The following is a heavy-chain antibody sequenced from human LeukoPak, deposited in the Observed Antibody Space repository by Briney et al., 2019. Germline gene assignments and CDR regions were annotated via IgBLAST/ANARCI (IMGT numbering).Heavy chain of an antibody. D-gene: IGHD3-3*01. J-gene: IGHJ5*02. CDR1: GGSISSYY. V-gene: IGHV4-59*08. CDR2: IYYSGST. CDR3: ARSSYDFWSGFQSGWFDP. Sequence: SETLSLTCTVSGGSISSYYWSWIRQPPGKGLEWIGYIYYSGSTNYNPSLKSRVTISVGTSKNQFSLKLSSVTAADTAVYYCARSSYDFWSGFQSGWFDPWGQGTLVTVSS.